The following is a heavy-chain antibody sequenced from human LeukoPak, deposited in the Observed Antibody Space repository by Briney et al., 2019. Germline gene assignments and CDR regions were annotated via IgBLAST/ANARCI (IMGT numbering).Heavy chain of an antibody. V-gene: IGHV1-58*02. J-gene: IGHJ5*02. CDR3: AAAQGAYYDFWSGYYTSGQSWFDP. CDR2: IVVASGNT. Sequence: GTSVKVSCKASGFTFTSSAMHWVRQARGQRLEWIGWIVVASGNTNYAQKFQERVTITRDMSTSTAYMELSSLRSEDTAVYYCAAAQGAYYDFWSGYYTSGQSWFDPWGQGTLVTVSS. CDR1: GFTFTSSA. D-gene: IGHD3-3*01.